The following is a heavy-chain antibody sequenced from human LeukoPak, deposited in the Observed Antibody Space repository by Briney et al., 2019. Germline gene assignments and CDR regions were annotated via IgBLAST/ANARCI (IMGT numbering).Heavy chain of an antibody. CDR3: ARDSGGYSYGSSTTAPFDY. CDR2: ISSSYI. D-gene: IGHD5-18*01. J-gene: IGHJ4*02. Sequence: GGSLRLSCAASGFTFSSYSMNWVRQAPGKGLEWVSSISSSYIYYADSVKGRFTISRDNAKNSLYLQMNSLRAEDTAVYYCARDSGGYSYGSSTTAPFDYWGQGTLVTVSS. CDR1: GFTFSSYS. V-gene: IGHV3-21*01.